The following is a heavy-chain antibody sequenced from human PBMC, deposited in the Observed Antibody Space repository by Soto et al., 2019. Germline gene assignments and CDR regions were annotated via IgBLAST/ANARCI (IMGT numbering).Heavy chain of an antibody. CDR2: VYYSGST. V-gene: IGHV4-59*01. CDR1: GGSIFSSY. CDR3: ARVPAASRWFDP. J-gene: IGHJ5*02. D-gene: IGHD2-15*01. Sequence: PSETLSLTCTVSGGSIFSSYWTWIRQPPGKGLEWIGNVYYSGSTNYNPSLKSRITISVDTSKNQFSLNLSSVTAADTAVYYCARVPAASRWFDPWGQGTRFTVSS.